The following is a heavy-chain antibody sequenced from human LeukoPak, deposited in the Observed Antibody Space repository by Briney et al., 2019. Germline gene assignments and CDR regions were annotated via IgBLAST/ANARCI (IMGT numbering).Heavy chain of an antibody. D-gene: IGHD3-22*01. J-gene: IGHJ5*02. V-gene: IGHV4-59*01. CDR2: IYYSGST. Sequence: ASETLSLTCTVSGGSISSYYWSWIRQPPGKGLEWIGYIYYSGSTNYNPSLKSRVTISVDTSKNQFSPKLSSVTAADTAVYYCARDQYYYDSSGYLAPTNWFDPWGQGTLVTVSS. CDR1: GGSISSYY. CDR3: ARDQYYYDSSGYLAPTNWFDP.